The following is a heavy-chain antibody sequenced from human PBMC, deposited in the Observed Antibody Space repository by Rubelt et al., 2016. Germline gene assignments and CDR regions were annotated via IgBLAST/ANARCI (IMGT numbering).Heavy chain of an antibody. CDR2: INHSGST. V-gene: IGHV4-34*01. Sequence: QVQLQQWGAGLLKPSETLSLTCAVYGWSFSGYYWSWIRQPPGKGLEWIGEINHSGSTNYNPSLKSRVTISVDTSKNQFSLKLSSVTAADTAVYYCARYYYDSSGYVYFDYWGQGTLVTVSS. J-gene: IGHJ4*02. D-gene: IGHD3-22*01. CDR3: ARYYYDSSGYVYFDY. CDR1: GWSFSGYY.